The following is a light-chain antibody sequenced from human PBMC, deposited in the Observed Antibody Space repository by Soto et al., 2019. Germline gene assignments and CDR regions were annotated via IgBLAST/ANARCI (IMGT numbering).Light chain of an antibody. CDR2: DVN. Sequence: QSVLTQPRSVSGSPGQSVTISCTGTNNDVGFYNYVSWYQQQLGKAPKLLIYDVNKRPSGAPPRFSGSKSANTASLTISGLQAADEADYYCNSYAGGLVLFGGGTKVTVL. V-gene: IGLV2-11*01. J-gene: IGLJ2*01. CDR3: NSYAGGLVL. CDR1: NNDVGFYNY.